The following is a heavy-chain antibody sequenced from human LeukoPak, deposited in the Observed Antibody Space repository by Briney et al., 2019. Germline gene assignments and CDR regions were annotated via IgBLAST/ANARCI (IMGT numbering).Heavy chain of an antibody. V-gene: IGHV3-23*01. CDR3: VKFRGIQHYNYHMDV. CDR2: LTGSGGNT. J-gene: IGHJ6*03. D-gene: IGHD3-10*01. Sequence: GGSLRLSCAASVFTFSSYAMSWVRQAPGKGLEWVSGLTGSGGNTYYADSVKGWFTISRDNSKNTLSLQMNSLRAEDAAVYYCVKFRGIQHYNYHMDVWGKGTTVTVSS. CDR1: VFTFSSYA.